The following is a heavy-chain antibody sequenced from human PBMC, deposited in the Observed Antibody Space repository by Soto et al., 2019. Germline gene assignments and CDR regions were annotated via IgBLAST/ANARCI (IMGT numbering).Heavy chain of an antibody. J-gene: IGHJ6*03. CDR3: ARGSNGNYYYYYYYMDV. Sequence: GASVKVSCKTSGYTFTNYYMHWVRQAPGQGLEWMGMINPTGGSTSYAQKFQGRVTMTRDTSTSTVYMELSSLRSEDTAVYYCARGSNGNYYYYYYYMDVWGKGTTVTVSS. D-gene: IGHD4-17*01. CDR2: INPTGGST. CDR1: GYTFTNYY. V-gene: IGHV1-46*03.